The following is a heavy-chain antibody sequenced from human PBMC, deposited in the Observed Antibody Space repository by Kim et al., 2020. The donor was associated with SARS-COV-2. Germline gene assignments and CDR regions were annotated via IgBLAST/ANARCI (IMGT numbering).Heavy chain of an antibody. V-gene: IGHV4-59*08. Sequence: SETLYLTCTVSGGSIDNFYWTWIRQLPGKGLEWIGYIYYTGSTNYNPSLKSRVIISLDKPNNQFSLRLTSVTAADTAVYYCARSLAAAGTKLPYYFDFWGQGALVTVSS. CDR3: ARSLAAAGTKLPYYFDF. CDR1: GGSIDNFY. D-gene: IGHD6-13*01. CDR2: IYYTGST. J-gene: IGHJ4*02.